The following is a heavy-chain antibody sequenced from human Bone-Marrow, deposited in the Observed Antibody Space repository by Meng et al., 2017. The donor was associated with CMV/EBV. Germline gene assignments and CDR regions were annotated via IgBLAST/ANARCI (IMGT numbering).Heavy chain of an antibody. CDR2: ISWNSGSI. V-gene: IGHV3-9*01. CDR3: ARGGATQVRTYGMDV. Sequence: SLKISCAASGFTFDDYAMHWVRQAPGKGLEWVSGISWNSGSIGYADSVKGRITISRDNDEKSLFLQMSSLRAEDTGVYFCARGGATQVRTYGMDVWGQGTTVTVSS. CDR1: GFTFDDYA. J-gene: IGHJ6*02. D-gene: IGHD5-24*01.